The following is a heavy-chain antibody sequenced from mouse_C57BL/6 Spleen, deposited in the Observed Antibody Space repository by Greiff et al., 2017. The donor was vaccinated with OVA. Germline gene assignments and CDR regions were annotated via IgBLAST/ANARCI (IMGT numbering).Heavy chain of an antibody. V-gene: IGHV1-55*01. CDR2: INPGSGST. CDR1: GYTFTSYW. CDR3: ATGNYGYFDD. J-gene: IGHJ1*03. Sequence: QVQLQQPGAELVKPGASVKLSCKASGYTFTSYWITWVKQRPGQGLEWIGDINPGSGSTNYNEKFKSKATLTVDKSSSTAYMQLSSLTSEDSAVYYCATGNYGYFDDWGKGTTVTVSS. D-gene: IGHD2-1*01.